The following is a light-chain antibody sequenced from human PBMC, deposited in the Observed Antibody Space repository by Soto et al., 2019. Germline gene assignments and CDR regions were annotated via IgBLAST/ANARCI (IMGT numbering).Light chain of an antibody. CDR1: QSVSSY. Sequence: EIVLTQSPATLSLSPGERATLSCRASQSVSSYLAWYQQKPGQAPRLLIYDASNRATGIPARFSGSGSGTDFTLTISSLEAEDFAVYYCQQCYNWPPLTFGGGTKVEIK. J-gene: IGKJ4*01. CDR2: DAS. V-gene: IGKV3-11*01. CDR3: QQCYNWPPLT.